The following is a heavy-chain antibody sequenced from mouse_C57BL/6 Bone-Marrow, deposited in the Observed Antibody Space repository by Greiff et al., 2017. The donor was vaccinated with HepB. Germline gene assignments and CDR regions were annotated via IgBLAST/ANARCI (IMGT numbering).Heavy chain of an antibody. D-gene: IGHD1-1*01. CDR1: GFTFSSYA. J-gene: IGHJ4*01. Sequence: EVKLMESGGGLVKPGGSLKLSCAASGFTFSSYAMSWVRQTPEKRLGWVATISDGGSYTYYPDNVKGRFTISRDNAKNNLYLQMSHLKSEDTAMYYCARENYYGSSLYAMDYWGQGTSVTVSS. CDR2: ISDGGSYT. V-gene: IGHV5-4*01. CDR3: ARENYYGSSLYAMDY.